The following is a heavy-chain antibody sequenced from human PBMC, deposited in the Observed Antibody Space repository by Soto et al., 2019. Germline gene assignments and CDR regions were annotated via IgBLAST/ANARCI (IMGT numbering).Heavy chain of an antibody. V-gene: IGHV3-48*02. CDR2: ISFSGNTI. Sequence: SGFTFDDYGMNWVRQAPGKRLEWVSFISFSGNTIYYADSVRGRFTISRDNAKSTLFLQMNSLRDDDTATYYCARRLDPLQYSDYWGRGTLVTVSS. D-gene: IGHD5-18*01. CDR3: ARRLDPLQYSDY. J-gene: IGHJ4*02. CDR1: GFTFDDYG.